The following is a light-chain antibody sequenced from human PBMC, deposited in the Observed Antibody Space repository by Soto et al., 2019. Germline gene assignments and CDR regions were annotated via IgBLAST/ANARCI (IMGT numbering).Light chain of an antibody. J-gene: IGKJ1*01. CDR2: GAS. CDR1: QSVSSSY. Sequence: EIVLTQSPDTLSLSPGERATLSCRASQSVSSSYLAWYQQKPGQAPRLLIYGASSRATGIPDRFSGSGSGTDFTLTISRLEPEDFAVYYCQQYVSSRWTFGQGTKVEIK. CDR3: QQYVSSRWT. V-gene: IGKV3-20*01.